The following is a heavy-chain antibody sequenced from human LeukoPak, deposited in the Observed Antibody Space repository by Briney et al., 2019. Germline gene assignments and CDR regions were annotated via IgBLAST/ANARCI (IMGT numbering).Heavy chain of an antibody. V-gene: IGHV3-21*01. CDR2: ISYDDSFI. J-gene: IGHJ3*02. CDR1: GFTFSNFW. D-gene: IGHD3-16*01. Sequence: GGSLRLSCAASGFTFSNFWMHWVRQPPGKGLEWVSSISYDDSFIYYGNSMKGRFTISRDNANNLLYLQMNSLRAEDTAVYYCARLHSAVYYGDAFDIWGQGTMVTVSS. CDR3: ARLHSAVYYGDAFDI.